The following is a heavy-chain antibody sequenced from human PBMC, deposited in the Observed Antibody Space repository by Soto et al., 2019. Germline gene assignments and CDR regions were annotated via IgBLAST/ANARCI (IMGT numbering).Heavy chain of an antibody. J-gene: IGHJ3*02. V-gene: IGHV3-74*01. CDR3: ARAGGLGYGSGGSCRNDSFDI. Sequence: GGSLRLSCAASGITFSSYWMHWVRQAPGKGLVWVSRINSDGSSTSYADSVKGQFTISRDNTKNTLYLEMKSLRAEDTAVYYCARAGGLGYGSGGSCRNDSFDIWGQGTMVTVSS. CDR1: GITFSSYW. CDR2: INSDGSST. D-gene: IGHD2-15*01.